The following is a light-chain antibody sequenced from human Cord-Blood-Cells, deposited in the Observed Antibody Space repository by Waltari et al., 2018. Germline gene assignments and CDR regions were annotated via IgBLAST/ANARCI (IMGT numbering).Light chain of an antibody. J-gene: IGLJ1*01. CDR1: SSHVGGYNY. V-gene: IGLV2-14*03. CDR3: SSYTSSSTPYV. CDR2: DVS. Sequence: QSALTQPASVSGSPGQSITISCTGTSSHVGGYNYVSWYQQHPGIAPKLMIYDVSNRPSGFSNGFSGDKSGNTAALAISGLQAEHEAEYYCSSYTSSSTPYVVGTGTKVTVL.